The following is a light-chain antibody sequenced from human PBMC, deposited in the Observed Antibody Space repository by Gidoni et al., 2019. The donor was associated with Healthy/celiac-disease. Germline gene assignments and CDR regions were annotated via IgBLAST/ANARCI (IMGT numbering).Light chain of an antibody. CDR2: GAS. CDR1: QSVSSNY. J-gene: IGKJ1*01. Sequence: VFTQSPGTLSLSPGERATLTCRASQSVSSNYLAWYQQKPGEAPRLHIYGASSRATGIPNRFGGGGSGKDFTLTISRLEPEDFAVYYCQRYSSSPWTFGRGTKVEIK. V-gene: IGKV3-20*01. CDR3: QRYSSSPWT.